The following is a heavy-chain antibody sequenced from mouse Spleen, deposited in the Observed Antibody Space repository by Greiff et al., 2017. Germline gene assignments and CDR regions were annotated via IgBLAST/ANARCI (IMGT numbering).Heavy chain of an antibody. J-gene: IGHJ4*01. D-gene: IGHD1-1*01. CDR2: ISSGSSTI. V-gene: IGHV5-17*01. CDR3: ANVAHYAMDY. CDR1: GFTFSDYG. Sequence: EVMLVESGGGLVKPGGSLKLSCAASGFTFSDYGMHWVRQAPEKGLEWVAYISSGSSTIYYADTVKGRFTISRDNAKNTLFLQMTSLRSEDTAMYYCANVAHYAMDYWGQGTSVTVSS.